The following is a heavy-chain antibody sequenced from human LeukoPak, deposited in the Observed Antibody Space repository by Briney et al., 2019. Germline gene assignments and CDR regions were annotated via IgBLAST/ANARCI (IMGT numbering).Heavy chain of an antibody. V-gene: IGHV4-4*07. CDR2: IYPSGSTP. Sequence: PSETLSLTCTVSGGSISSYYWSWIRQSAGKGLEWIGRIYPSGSTPDYSPSLKSRVTMSIDTSKNQFSLQLSSVTAADTAVYYCATSPPVVPAAITAFDIWGQGTMVTVSS. CDR1: GGSISSYY. D-gene: IGHD2-2*01. CDR3: ATSPPVVPAAITAFDI. J-gene: IGHJ3*02.